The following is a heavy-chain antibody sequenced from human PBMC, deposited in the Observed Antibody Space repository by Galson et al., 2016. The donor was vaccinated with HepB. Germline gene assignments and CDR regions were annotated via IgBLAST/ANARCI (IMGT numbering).Heavy chain of an antibody. CDR3: AKVGRYSFDV. V-gene: IGHV4-59*01. D-gene: IGHD5-12*01. CDR1: GGSTYTSY. J-gene: IGHJ3*01. Sequence: SETLSLTCSVSGGSTYTSYWSWVRQPPGKGLEWVGYSYNSGNTVYNPSLDSRVTVSVDTSKNQFSLRPTSVTAADTAVYYCAKVGRYSFDVWGPGTMVTVSS. CDR2: SYNSGNT.